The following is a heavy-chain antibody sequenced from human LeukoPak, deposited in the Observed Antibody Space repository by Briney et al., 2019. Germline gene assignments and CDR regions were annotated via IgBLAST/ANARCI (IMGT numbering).Heavy chain of an antibody. CDR2: INPSGGST. D-gene: IGHD5-12*01. J-gene: IGHJ4*02. CDR1: GYTFTSYH. CDR3: ARVKIGGYDWFDY. V-gene: IGHV1-46*03. Sequence: ASVKVSCKASGYTFTSYHMHWVRQAPGQGLEWMGIINPSGGSTSYAQKFQGRVTMTRDTSTSTVYLEVSSLRSEDTAVYYCARVKIGGYDWFDYWGQGTLVTVSS.